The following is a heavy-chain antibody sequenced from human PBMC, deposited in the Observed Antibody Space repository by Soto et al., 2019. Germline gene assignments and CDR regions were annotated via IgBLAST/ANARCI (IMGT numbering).Heavy chain of an antibody. Sequence: EVPLVESGGGLVQPGRSLRLSCAASGFTFDHYAIHWVRQAPGKGLEWVSGISWNSDTIGYADSVKGRFTISRDSAKKSVYLQMNSLRPEDTALYYCAKALPPGSYYKPLHYWGQGTLVTVSS. V-gene: IGHV3-9*01. CDR3: AKALPPGSYYKPLHY. CDR2: ISWNSDTI. CDR1: GFTFDHYA. J-gene: IGHJ4*02. D-gene: IGHD3-10*01.